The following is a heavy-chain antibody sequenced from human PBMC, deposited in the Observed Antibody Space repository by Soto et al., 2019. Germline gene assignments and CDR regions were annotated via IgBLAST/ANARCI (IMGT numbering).Heavy chain of an antibody. Sequence: SVKVSSKASGYRFTGYSMHSVRQAPGQGLERMGWINPKNGATNYAQKFQGRVTMIRNTSISTAYMELSSLRSEDTAVYYCARSPLTTVTNYSYYMDCWGKGTTGTVS. CDR1: GYRFTGYS. CDR3: ARSPLTTVTNYSYYMDC. D-gene: IGHD4-17*01. J-gene: IGHJ6*03. V-gene: IGHV1-2*02. CDR2: INPKNGAT.